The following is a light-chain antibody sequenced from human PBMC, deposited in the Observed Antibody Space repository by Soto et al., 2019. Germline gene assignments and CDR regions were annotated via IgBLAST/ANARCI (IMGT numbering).Light chain of an antibody. CDR1: QSLLHSNGYNY. Sequence: DIVMTQSPLSLPVTPREPASISCRSSQSLLHSNGYNYLDWYLQKPGQSPQVLIYLGSNRASGVPDRFSGSGSGTDFTLEISRVDAEDVGVYYCMQALQTPTFGGGTKVEIK. CDR3: MQALQTPT. J-gene: IGKJ4*01. CDR2: LGS. V-gene: IGKV2-28*01.